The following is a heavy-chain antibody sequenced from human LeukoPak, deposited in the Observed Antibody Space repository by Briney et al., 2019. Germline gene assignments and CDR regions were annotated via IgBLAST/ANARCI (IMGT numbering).Heavy chain of an antibody. Sequence: PSETLSLTCTVSGGSISRYYWCWIRQPPGKGLGWIGYIYYSGTTNYNPSLKSRVTISVDTSKNQFSLKLSSVTAADTAVYYCARGVYIAAAQYGYWGQGTLVTVSS. CDR3: ARGVYIAAAQYGY. CDR1: GGSISRYY. D-gene: IGHD6-13*01. J-gene: IGHJ4*02. V-gene: IGHV4-59*01. CDR2: IYYSGTT.